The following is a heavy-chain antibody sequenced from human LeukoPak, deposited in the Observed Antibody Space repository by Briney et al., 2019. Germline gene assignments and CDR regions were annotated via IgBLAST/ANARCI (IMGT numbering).Heavy chain of an antibody. CDR2: INPNSGGT. V-gene: IGHV1-2*02. J-gene: IGHJ6*02. D-gene: IGHD5-18*01. CDR3: ATYSYGSYYYYGMDV. CDR1: GYTFTGYY. Sequence: ASVKVSCKASGYTFTGYYMHWVRQAPGQGLEWMGWINPNSGGTNYAQKFQGRVTMTRDTSISTAYMELSRLRSDDTAVYYCATYSYGSYYYYGMDVWGQGTTVAVSS.